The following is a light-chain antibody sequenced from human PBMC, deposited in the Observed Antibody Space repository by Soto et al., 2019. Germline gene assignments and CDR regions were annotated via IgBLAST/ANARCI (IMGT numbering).Light chain of an antibody. J-gene: IGKJ1*01. CDR3: QQYGSSPWT. Sequence: TQSPAILSVSPGERATLSCRASQSVSSSYLAWYQQKPGQAPRLLIYGASSRATGIPDRFSGSGSGTDFTLTISRLEPEDFAVYYCQQYGSSPWTFGQGTKVDI. V-gene: IGKV3-20*01. CDR1: QSVSSSY. CDR2: GAS.